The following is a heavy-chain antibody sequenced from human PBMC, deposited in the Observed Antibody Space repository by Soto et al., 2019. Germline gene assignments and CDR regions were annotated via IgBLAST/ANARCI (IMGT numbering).Heavy chain of an antibody. CDR2: IYPGDSDT. CDR1: GYSFTSYW. J-gene: IGHJ5*02. Sequence: XESLKISCKGSGYSFTSYWIGWVRQMPGKGLEWMGIIYPGDSDTRYSPSFQGRVTISADKSISTAYLQWSSLKASDTAMYYCARRPGYSSSGGWFDPWGQGTLVTVSS. V-gene: IGHV5-51*01. D-gene: IGHD6-13*01. CDR3: ARRPGYSSSGGWFDP.